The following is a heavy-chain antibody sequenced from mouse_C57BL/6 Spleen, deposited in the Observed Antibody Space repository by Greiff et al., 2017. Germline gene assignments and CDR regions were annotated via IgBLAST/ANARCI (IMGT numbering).Heavy chain of an antibody. J-gene: IGHJ4*01. V-gene: IGHV10-1*01. D-gene: IGHD1-1*01. CDR2: IRSKSNNYAT. CDR3: VSALLRPVPYYAMDY. CDR1: GFSFNTYA. Sequence: DVMLVESGGGLVQPKGSLKLSCAASGFSFNTYAMNWVRQAPGKGLEWVARIRSKSNNYATYSADSVKYRFTISSDDSESMLYLQMNNLKTEDTAMDYGVSALLRPVPYYAMDYWGQGTSVTVSS.